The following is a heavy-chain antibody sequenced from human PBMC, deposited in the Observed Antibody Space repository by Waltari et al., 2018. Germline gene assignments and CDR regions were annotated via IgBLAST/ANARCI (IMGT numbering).Heavy chain of an antibody. CDR1: GGTFSSYT. CDR3: ATQWELLRGYDAFDI. CDR2: IIPIRGIA. D-gene: IGHD1-26*01. V-gene: IGHV1-69*02. Sequence: QVQLVQSGAEVKKPGSSVKVSCKASGGTFSSYTISWVRQAPGQGLEWMGRIIPIRGIANYAQKFQGRVTITADKSTSTAYMELSSLRSEDTAVYYCATQWELLRGYDAFDIWGQGTMVTVSS. J-gene: IGHJ3*02.